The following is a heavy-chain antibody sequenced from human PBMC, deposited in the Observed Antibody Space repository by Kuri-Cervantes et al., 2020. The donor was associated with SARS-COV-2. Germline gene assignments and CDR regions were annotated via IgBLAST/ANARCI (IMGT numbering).Heavy chain of an antibody. D-gene: IGHD3-10*01. CDR3: ARGRGVIISALDY. CDR2: IIPILGIA. V-gene: IGHV1-69*02. J-gene: IGHJ4*02. CDR1: GGTFSSYT. Sequence: SVKVSCKASGGTFSSYTISWVRQAPGQGLEWMGRIIPILGIANYAQKFQGRVTITADKSTSTAYMELSSLRSEDTAVYYCARGRGVIISALDYWGQGTPVTVSS.